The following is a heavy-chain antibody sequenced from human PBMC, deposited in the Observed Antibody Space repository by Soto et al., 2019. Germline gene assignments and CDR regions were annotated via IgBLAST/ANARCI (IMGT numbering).Heavy chain of an antibody. J-gene: IGHJ5*02. CDR3: ARGHYDSSGSYWFDP. CDR1: GYTFTGYY. V-gene: IGHV1-2*04. D-gene: IGHD3-22*01. Sequence: GASVKVSCKASGYTFTGYYMHWVRQAPGQGLEWMGWINPNSGGTNYAQKFQGWVTMTRDTSISTAYMELSRLRSDDTAVCYCARGHYDSSGSYWFDPWGQGTLVTVSS. CDR2: INPNSGGT.